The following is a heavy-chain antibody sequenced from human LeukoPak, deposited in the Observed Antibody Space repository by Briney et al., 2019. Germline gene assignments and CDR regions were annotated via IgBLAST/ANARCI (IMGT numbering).Heavy chain of an antibody. J-gene: IGHJ4*02. D-gene: IGHD3-10*01. CDR2: IIPIFGTA. V-gene: IGHV1-69*05. Sequence: GSSVKVSCKASGGTFSSYAISWVRQAPGQGLEWMGGIIPIFGTANYAQKFQGRVTITTDESTSTAYMELSSLRSEDTAEYYCARDRGLNAPPGHFDYWGQGTLVTVSS. CDR3: ARDRGLNAPPGHFDY. CDR1: GGTFSSYA.